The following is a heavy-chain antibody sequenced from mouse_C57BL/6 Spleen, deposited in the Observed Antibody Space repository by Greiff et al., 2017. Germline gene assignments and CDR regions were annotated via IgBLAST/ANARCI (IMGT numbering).Heavy chain of an antibody. V-gene: IGHV1-26*01. CDR3: ARRYYDLFAY. D-gene: IGHD2-4*01. J-gene: IGHJ3*01. CDR1: GYTFTDYY. CDR2: INPNNGGT. Sequence: EVQLQQSGPELVKPGASVKISCKASGYTFTDYYMNWVKQSHGKSLEWIGDINPNNGGTSYNQKFKGKATLTVDKSSSTAYMELRSLTSEDSAVYYCARRYYDLFAYWGQGTLVTVSA.